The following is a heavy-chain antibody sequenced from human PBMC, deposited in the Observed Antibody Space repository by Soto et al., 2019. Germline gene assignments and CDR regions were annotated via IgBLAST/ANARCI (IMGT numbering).Heavy chain of an antibody. V-gene: IGHV3-11*06. CDR3: ARVGGYCSGGSCYSGGYFDY. CDR1: GFTFSDYY. D-gene: IGHD2-15*01. CDR2: ISSSSSYT. J-gene: IGHJ4*02. Sequence: QVQLVESGGGLVKPGGSLRLSCAASGFTFSDYYMSWIRQAPGKGLEWVSYISSSSSYTNYADSVKGRFTISRDNAKNSLYLQMNNLRAEDTAVYYCARVGGYCSGGSCYSGGYFDYWGQGTLVTVSS.